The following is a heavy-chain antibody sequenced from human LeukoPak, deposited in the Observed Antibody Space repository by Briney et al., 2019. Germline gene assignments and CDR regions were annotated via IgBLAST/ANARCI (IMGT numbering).Heavy chain of an antibody. CDR1: GYTFTSYG. CDR3: ARDPAVEGSSWYRYWFDP. V-gene: IGHV1-18*01. Sequence: ASVKVSCKASGYTFTSYGISWVRQAPGQGLEWLGWISTYNGNTHYAQKLQGRVTMTTDTSTSTAYMELRSLRSDDTAVYYCARDPAVEGSSWYRYWFDPWGQGTLVTVSS. D-gene: IGHD6-13*01. CDR2: ISTYNGNT. J-gene: IGHJ5*02.